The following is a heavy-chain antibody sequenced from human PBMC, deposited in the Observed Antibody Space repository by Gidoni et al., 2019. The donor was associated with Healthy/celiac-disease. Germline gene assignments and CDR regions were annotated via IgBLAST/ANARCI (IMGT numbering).Heavy chain of an antibody. J-gene: IGHJ5*02. D-gene: IGHD6-13*01. Sequence: QVQLVQSGAEVKKPGSSVTVSCKSSGGTFSRYAISWVRQAPGQGLEWKGGIIPIFGTANYAQKFQGRVTITADESTSTAYMELSSLRSEDTAVYYCASTQRGYSSSWQRGYWFDPWGQGTLVTVSS. V-gene: IGHV1-69*01. CDR3: ASTQRGYSSSWQRGYWFDP. CDR2: IIPIFGTA. CDR1: GGTFSRYA.